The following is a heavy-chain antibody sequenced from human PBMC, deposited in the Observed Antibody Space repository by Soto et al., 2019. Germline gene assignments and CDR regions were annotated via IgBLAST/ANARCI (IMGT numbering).Heavy chain of an antibody. J-gene: IGHJ3*01. CDR1: GGTSSDYA. D-gene: IGHD3-10*01. Sequence: QVLLVQSGTEVKKPGSSVKVSCQASGGTSSDYALTWVRQAPGQGLEWMGGIIPIFGTANYAQRFQGRVSITADESSSTAYMELSSLKSEDTAVYYCAGSFKYGSGTFDALDVWGHGIMVMVSS. CDR3: AGSFKYGSGTFDALDV. CDR2: IIPIFGTA. V-gene: IGHV1-69*01.